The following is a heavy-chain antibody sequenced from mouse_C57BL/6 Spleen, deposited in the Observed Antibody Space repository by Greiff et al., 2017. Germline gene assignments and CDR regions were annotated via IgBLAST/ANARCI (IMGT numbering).Heavy chain of an antibody. CDR3: ARGLGEFSFDY. CDR1: GYSITSGYD. D-gene: IGHD4-1*01. J-gene: IGHJ2*01. CDR2: IGYSGST. V-gene: IGHV3-1*01. Sequence: EVQLVESGPGMVKPSQSLSLTCTVTGYSITSGYDWHWIRHFPGNKLEWMGYIGYSGSTNYNPSLKSRISITHDTSKNHFFLKLNSVTTEDTATYYCARGLGEFSFDYWGQGTTLTVSS.